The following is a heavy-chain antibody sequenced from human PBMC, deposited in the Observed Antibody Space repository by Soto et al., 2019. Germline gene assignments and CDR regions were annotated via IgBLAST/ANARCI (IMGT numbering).Heavy chain of an antibody. CDR2: VSHDGRNT. CDR3: AKGGRQWLVTSDFNY. J-gene: IGHJ4*02. D-gene: IGHD6-19*01. CDR1: GFTFSSHG. Sequence: PGGSLRLSCAASGFTFSSHGMHWVRQTPGKGLEWVAVVSHDGRNTHYADSVKGRFTISRDSSKNTVSLEMTSLRAEDTAVYYCAKGGRQWLVTSDFNYWGQGALVTVSS. V-gene: IGHV3-30*18.